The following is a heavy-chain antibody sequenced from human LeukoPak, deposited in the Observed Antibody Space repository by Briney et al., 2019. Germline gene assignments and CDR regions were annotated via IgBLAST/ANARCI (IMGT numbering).Heavy chain of an antibody. CDR2: ISGSGGST. CDR3: AKDRLPLSSAYYYVPFDY. Sequence: QPGGSPRLSCAASRFTFSSYAMSWVRQAPGKGLEWVSAISGSGGSTYYADSVKGRFTISRDNSKNTLYLQMNSLRAEDTAVYYCAKDRLPLSSAYYYVPFDYWGQGTLVTVSS. D-gene: IGHD3-22*01. V-gene: IGHV3-23*01. CDR1: RFTFSSYA. J-gene: IGHJ4*02.